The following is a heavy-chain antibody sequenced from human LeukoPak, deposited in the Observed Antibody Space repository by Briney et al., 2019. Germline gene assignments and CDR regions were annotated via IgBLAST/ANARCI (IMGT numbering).Heavy chain of an antibody. CDR3: ARGYSSSWNYFDY. V-gene: IGHV4-59*01. J-gene: IGHJ4*02. Sequence: PSQTLSLTCTVSGGSISNYWWSWIRQPPGKGLEWIGYVFDSGGTNYNPSLKSRVTISVDTSKKQFSLKLSSVTAADTAVYYCARGYSSSWNYFDYWGQGTLVTVSS. CDR2: VFDSGGT. D-gene: IGHD6-13*01. CDR1: GGSISNYW.